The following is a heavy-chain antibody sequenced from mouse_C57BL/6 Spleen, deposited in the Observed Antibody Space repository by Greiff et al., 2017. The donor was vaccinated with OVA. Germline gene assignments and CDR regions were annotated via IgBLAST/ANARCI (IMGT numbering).Heavy chain of an antibody. D-gene: IGHD3-2*02. CDR3: ASRSGKDYYAMDY. CDR2: IYPGDGDT. J-gene: IGHJ4*01. CDR1: GYAFSSSW. Sequence: VKLQESGPELVKPGASVKISCKASGYAFSSSWMNWVKQRPGKGLEWIGRIYPGDGDTNYNGKFKGKATLTADKSSSTAYMQLSSLTSEDSAVYFCASRSGKDYYAMDYWGQGTSVTVSS. V-gene: IGHV1-82*01.